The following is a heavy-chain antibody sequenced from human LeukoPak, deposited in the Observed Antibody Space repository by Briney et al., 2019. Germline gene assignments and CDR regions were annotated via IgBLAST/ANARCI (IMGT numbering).Heavy chain of an antibody. Sequence: PSETLSLTCTVSGGSISSYYWSWIRQPPGKGLEWIGYIYYSGSTNYNPSLKSRVTISVDTSKNQFSLKLSSVTAADTAVYYCARSSSGYKNYFDYWGQGTLVTVSS. D-gene: IGHD3-3*01. CDR1: GGSISSYY. V-gene: IGHV4-59*01. CDR2: IYYSGST. J-gene: IGHJ4*02. CDR3: ARSSSGYKNYFDY.